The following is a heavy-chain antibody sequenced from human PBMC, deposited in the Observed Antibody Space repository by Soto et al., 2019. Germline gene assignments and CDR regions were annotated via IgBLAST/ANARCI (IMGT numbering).Heavy chain of an antibody. CDR2: INHSGST. V-gene: IGHV4-34*01. D-gene: IGHD2-21*02. CDR3: ARVPIGCGGDCYTNWFDP. CDR1: GGSFSGYY. Sequence: NPSETLSLTCAVYGGSFSGYYWSWIRQPPGKGLEWIGEINHSGSTNYNPSLKSRVTISVDTSKNQFSLKLSSVTAADTAVYYCARVPIGCGGDCYTNWFDPWGQGTLVTVSS. J-gene: IGHJ5*02.